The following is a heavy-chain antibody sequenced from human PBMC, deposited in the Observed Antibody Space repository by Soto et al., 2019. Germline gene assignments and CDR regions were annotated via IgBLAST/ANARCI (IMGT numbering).Heavy chain of an antibody. V-gene: IGHV4-34*01. CDR3: ARSERRSALSRKQWLVRRGHTQSYYFDY. J-gene: IGHJ4*02. CDR2: INHSGST. Sequence: SETLSLTCAVYGGSFSGYYWSWIRQPPGKGLEWIGEINHSGSTNYNPSLKSRVTISVDTSKNQFSLKLSSVTAADTAVYYCARSERRSALSRKQWLVRRGHTQSYYFDYWGQGTLVTVSS. D-gene: IGHD6-19*01. CDR1: GGSFSGYY.